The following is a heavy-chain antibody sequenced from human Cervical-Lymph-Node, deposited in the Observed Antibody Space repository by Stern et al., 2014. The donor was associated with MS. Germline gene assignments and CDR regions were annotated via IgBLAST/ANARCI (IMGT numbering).Heavy chain of an antibody. D-gene: IGHD3-10*01. Sequence: EVQLLESGGHLVQPGRSLRLSCAASGFSFDDYAMHWVRQAPGKGLEWVSGINWNSGVINYADSVKGRFTISRDNAKNSLYLQMNSLRAEDTALYYCAKDTRPYGSGSSLEHWGQGTLVTVSS. J-gene: IGHJ4*02. CDR1: GFSFDDYA. CDR2: INWNSGVI. V-gene: IGHV3-9*01. CDR3: AKDTRPYGSGSSLEH.